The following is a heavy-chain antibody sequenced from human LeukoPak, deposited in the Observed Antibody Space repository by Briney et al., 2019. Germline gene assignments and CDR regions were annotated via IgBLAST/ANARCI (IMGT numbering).Heavy chain of an antibody. CDR1: GGSFRGYY. CDR2: INHSGST. CDR3: ASTERCSTTCPLDY. Sequence: SETLSLTCAVYGGSFRGYYWSWIRQPPRKGLEWIGEINHSGSTNYNPSLKSRVTISPDTSMKKFSLKLNSVTAADTAVYYCASTERCSTTCPLDYWGQGTLVTVSS. D-gene: IGHD2-2*01. J-gene: IGHJ4*02. V-gene: IGHV4-34*01.